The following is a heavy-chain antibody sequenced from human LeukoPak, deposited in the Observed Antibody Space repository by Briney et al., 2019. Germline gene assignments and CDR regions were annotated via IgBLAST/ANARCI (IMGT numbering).Heavy chain of an antibody. CDR1: GYTFTGYY. D-gene: IGHD3-22*01. CDR3: ARDYYDSSGYSRFDP. CDR2: INPNSGST. J-gene: IGHJ5*02. Sequence: GASVKVSCKASGYTFTGYYMHWVRQAPGQGLEWMGWINPNSGSTNYAQKFQGRVTMTRDTSISTAYMELSRLRSDDTAVYYCARDYYDSSGYSRFDPWGQGTLVTVSS. V-gene: IGHV1-2*02.